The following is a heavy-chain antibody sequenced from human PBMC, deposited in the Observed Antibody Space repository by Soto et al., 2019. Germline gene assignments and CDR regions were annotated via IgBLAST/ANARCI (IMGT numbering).Heavy chain of an antibody. CDR2: IIPVLGTP. D-gene: IGHD6-13*01. V-gene: IGHV1-69*01. Sequence: QVHLVQSSAEVKKPGSSVKVSCKASGGTFTSTAFSWVRQAPGQGLEWMGGIIPVLGTPNYAQKFQARVTITADASTTTVHMELSSLRSADTAVYYCASSAGLDHSMIYCRLNVWGQGTTVTVSS. CDR1: GGTFTSTA. CDR3: ASSAGLDHSMIYCRLNV. J-gene: IGHJ6*02.